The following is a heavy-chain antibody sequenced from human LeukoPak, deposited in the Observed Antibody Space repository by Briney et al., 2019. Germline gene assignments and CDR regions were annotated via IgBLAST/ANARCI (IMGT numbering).Heavy chain of an antibody. CDR2: IYYSGST. D-gene: IGHD5-18*01. V-gene: IGHV4-30-4*08. Sequence: SQTLSLXCTVSGGSISSGDYYWSWIRQPPGKGLEWIGYIYYSGSTYYNPSLKSRVTISVDTSKNQFSLKLSSVTAAGTAVYYCARAALQLWLHPDYWGQGTLVTVSS. CDR1: GGSISSGDYY. J-gene: IGHJ4*02. CDR3: ARAALQLWLHPDY.